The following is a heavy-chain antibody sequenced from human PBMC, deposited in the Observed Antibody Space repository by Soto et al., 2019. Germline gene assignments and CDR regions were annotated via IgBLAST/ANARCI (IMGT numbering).Heavy chain of an antibody. D-gene: IGHD3-22*01. J-gene: IGHJ4*02. CDR3: ARGLDYYDSSGYFTTYYFDF. V-gene: IGHV1-2*02. Sequence: DSVKVSCKASGYTFTGYYMHWVRQAPGQGLEWMGWINPNSGGTNYEQKFQGRVTMTRDTSISTAYMELSRLRSDDTAVYYCARGLDYYDSSGYFTTYYFDFWGQGALVTVSS. CDR2: INPNSGGT. CDR1: GYTFTGYY.